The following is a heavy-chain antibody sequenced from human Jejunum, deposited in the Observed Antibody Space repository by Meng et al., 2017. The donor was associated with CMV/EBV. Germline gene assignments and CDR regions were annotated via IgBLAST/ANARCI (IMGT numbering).Heavy chain of an antibody. CDR1: FSFTTFS. Sequence: FSFTTFSIGWVRQAPGMGLEWVSSISGSSGSIYYGDSVKGRFTISRDYAKKSVYLQINSLRAEDTAVYFCARDYSEGTSPYYFDYWGQGILVTVSS. J-gene: IGHJ4*02. CDR2: ISGSSGSI. V-gene: IGHV3-21*01. CDR3: ARDYSEGTSPYYFDY. D-gene: IGHD1-14*01.